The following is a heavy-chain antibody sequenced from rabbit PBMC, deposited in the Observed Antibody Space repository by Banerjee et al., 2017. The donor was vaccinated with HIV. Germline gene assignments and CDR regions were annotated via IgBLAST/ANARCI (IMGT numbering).Heavy chain of an antibody. CDR2: IYSGDDTT. V-gene: IGHV1S45*01. D-gene: IGHD1-1*01. J-gene: IGHJ4*01. Sequence: QEQLEESGGDLVKPEGSLTLTCTASGFTISTNYWICWVRQAPGKGLEWIACIYSGDDTTYYASWAKGRFSISKTSSTTVTLQMTSLTAADTATYFCVRGASGSGYYSLWGPGTLVTVS. CDR3: VRGASGSGYYSL. CDR1: GFTISTNYW.